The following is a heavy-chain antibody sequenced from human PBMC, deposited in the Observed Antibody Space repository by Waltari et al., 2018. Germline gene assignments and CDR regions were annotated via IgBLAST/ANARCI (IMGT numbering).Heavy chain of an antibody. D-gene: IGHD3-3*02. J-gene: IGHJ4*02. CDR3: ARSIRGLIDY. CDR2: IDWDDDE. Sequence: QVTLKESGPVLMKPTQTLTLTCTFSGFSLSTTGMCVSWIRQPPGKDLEWLARIDWDDDEHYNTSLKTRLTISKDTSKNQVVLTLTNMDPVDTATYYCARSIRGLIDYWGQGTLVTVSS. CDR1: GFSLSTTGMC. V-gene: IGHV2-70*16.